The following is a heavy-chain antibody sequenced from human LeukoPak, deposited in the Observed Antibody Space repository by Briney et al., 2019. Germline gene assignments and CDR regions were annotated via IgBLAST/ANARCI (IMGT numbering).Heavy chain of an antibody. Sequence: GGSLRLSCAGAGFTFSRYWMNWVRQAPGKGLEWVANIKKDGSEKYYVGAVKGRFTITRDNAKNSLYLQMNSLRAEDTAVYYCARDLRITMIVVAPDAFDIWGQGTMVTVSS. D-gene: IGHD3-22*01. CDR3: ARDLRITMIVVAPDAFDI. V-gene: IGHV3-7*01. CDR1: GFTFSRYW. J-gene: IGHJ3*02. CDR2: IKKDGSEK.